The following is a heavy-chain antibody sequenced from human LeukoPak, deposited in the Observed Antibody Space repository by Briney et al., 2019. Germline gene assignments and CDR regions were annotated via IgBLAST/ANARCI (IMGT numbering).Heavy chain of an antibody. Sequence: PGGSLRLSCAASRFTFSSYSMNWVRQAPGKGLEWVSYISSSSSTIYYADSVKGRFTISRDNAKNSLYLQMNSLRAEDTAVYYCARGSGLGQLDYWGQGTLVTVSS. CDR1: RFTFSSYS. D-gene: IGHD2-2*01. J-gene: IGHJ4*02. CDR3: ARGSGLGQLDY. CDR2: ISSSSSTI. V-gene: IGHV3-48*01.